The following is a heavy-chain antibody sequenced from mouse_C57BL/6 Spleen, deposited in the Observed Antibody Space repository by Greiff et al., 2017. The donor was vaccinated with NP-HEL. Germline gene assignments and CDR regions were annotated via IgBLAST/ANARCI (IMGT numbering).Heavy chain of an antibody. Sequence: QVQLQQPGAELVMPGASVKLSCKASGYTFTSYWMHWVKQRPGQGLEWIGEIDPSDSYTNYNQKFKGKSTLTVDKSSSTAYMQLSSLTSEDSAVYYCASSYYYGSSSGWFAYWGQGTLVTVSA. J-gene: IGHJ3*01. D-gene: IGHD1-1*01. CDR1: GYTFTSYW. CDR3: ASSYYYGSSSGWFAY. CDR2: IDPSDSYT. V-gene: IGHV1-69*01.